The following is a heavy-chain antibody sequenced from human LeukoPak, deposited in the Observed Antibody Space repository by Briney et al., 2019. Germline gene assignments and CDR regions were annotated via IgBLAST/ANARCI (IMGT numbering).Heavy chain of an antibody. CDR1: GFTFSSYA. Sequence: GGSLGLSCAASGFTFSSYAMSWVRQAPGKGLEWASAISGSGGSTYYADSVKGRFTISRDNSKNTLYLQMNSLRAEDTAVYYCAKAYYGSGSDLDYWGQGTLVTVSS. D-gene: IGHD3-10*01. V-gene: IGHV3-23*01. CDR3: AKAYYGSGSDLDY. CDR2: ISGSGGST. J-gene: IGHJ4*02.